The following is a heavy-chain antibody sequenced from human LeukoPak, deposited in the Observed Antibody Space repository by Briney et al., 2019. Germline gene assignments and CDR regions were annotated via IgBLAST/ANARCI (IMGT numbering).Heavy chain of an antibody. J-gene: IGHJ4*02. CDR3: TRDLSYYDFWSGYLTGGY. D-gene: IGHD3-3*01. CDR2: IRSKAYGGTT. V-gene: IGHV3-49*04. CDR1: GFTFSSCV. Sequence: GGSLRLSCAASGFTFSSCVMNWVRQAPGKGLEWVGFIRSKAYGGTTEYAASVKGRFTISRDDSKSIAYLQMNSLKTEDTAVYYCTRDLSYYDFWSGYLTGGYWGQGTLVTVSS.